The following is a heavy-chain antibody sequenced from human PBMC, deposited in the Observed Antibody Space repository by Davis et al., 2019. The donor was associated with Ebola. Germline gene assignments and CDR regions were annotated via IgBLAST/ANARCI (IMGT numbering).Heavy chain of an antibody. D-gene: IGHD4-11*01. CDR1: GGTFSSYA. J-gene: IGHJ5*02. CDR3: ARDVMTTVTTGWFDP. CDR2: SIPIFGTA. Sequence: AASVKVSCKASGGTFSSYAISWVRQAPGQGLEWMGGSIPIFGTANYDQKFQGRVTITADKSTSTAYMELSSLRSEDTAVYYCARDVMTTVTTGWFDPWGQGTLVTVSS. V-gene: IGHV1-69*06.